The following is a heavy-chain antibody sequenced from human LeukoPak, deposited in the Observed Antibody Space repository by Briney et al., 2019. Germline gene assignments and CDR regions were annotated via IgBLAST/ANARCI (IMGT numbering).Heavy chain of an antibody. V-gene: IGHV3-30*18. J-gene: IGHJ6*02. CDR3: AKDVGGYCSGGSCPSYYYYYGMDV. Sequence: GGSLRLSCAASGFTFSSYGMHWVRQAPGKGLEWVAVISYDGSNKYYADSVKGRFTISRDNSKNTLYLQMNNLRAEDTAVYYCAKDVGGYCSGGSCPSYYYYYGMDVWGQGTQVTVSS. CDR1: GFTFSSYG. D-gene: IGHD2-15*01. CDR2: ISYDGSNK.